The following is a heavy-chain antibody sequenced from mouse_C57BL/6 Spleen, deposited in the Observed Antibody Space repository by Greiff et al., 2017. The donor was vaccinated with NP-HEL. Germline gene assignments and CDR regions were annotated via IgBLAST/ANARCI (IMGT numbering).Heavy chain of an antibody. V-gene: IGHV3-6*01. Sequence: EVQLVESGPGLVKPSQSLSLTCSVTGYSITSGYYWNWIRQFPGNKLEWMGYISYDGSNNYNPSLKNRISITRDTSKNQFFLKLNSVTTEDTATYDCARDDGYGYWYFDVWGTGTTVTVSS. CDR3: ARDDGYGYWYFDV. J-gene: IGHJ1*03. D-gene: IGHD2-3*01. CDR1: GYSITSGYY. CDR2: ISYDGSN.